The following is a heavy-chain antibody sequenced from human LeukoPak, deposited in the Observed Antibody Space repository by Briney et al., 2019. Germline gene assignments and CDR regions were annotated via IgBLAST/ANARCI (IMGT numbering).Heavy chain of an antibody. CDR1: GFTFSSYA. J-gene: IGHJ4*02. CDR3: ARPKIRHSSGWKTYYFDY. V-gene: IGHV3-30-3*01. D-gene: IGHD6-19*01. CDR2: ISYDGSNK. Sequence: GGSLRLSCAASGFTFSSYAMHWVRQAPGKGLEWVAVISYDGSNKYYADSVKGRFTISRDNSKNTLYLQMNSLRAEDTAVYYCARPKIRHSSGWKTYYFDYWGQGTLVTVSS.